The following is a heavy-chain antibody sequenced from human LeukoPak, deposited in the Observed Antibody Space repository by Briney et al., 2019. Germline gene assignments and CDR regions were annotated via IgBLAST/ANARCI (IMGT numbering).Heavy chain of an antibody. CDR2: INLDSGDT. CDR3: ARDYYYYMDV. V-gene: IGHV1-2*02. CDR1: GFTFSGYY. J-gene: IGHJ6*03. Sequence: ASVKVSCKASGFTFSGYYMHWVRQAPGQGLEWMGWINLDSGDTQYAQKFQDRVTLSRDTSITTAYMEMTTLRSDDTAVFYCARDYYYYMDVWGKGTTVTVSS.